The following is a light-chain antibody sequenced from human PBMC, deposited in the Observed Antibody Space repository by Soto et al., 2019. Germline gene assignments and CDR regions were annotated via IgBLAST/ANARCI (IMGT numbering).Light chain of an antibody. CDR3: QQCNNYPWT. CDR2: KAS. V-gene: IGKV1-5*03. J-gene: IGKJ1*01. CDR1: QDINNC. Sequence: DIQMTQSPSTLSASVGDRVTITCRASQDINNCLAWYQQKPGKAPNLLIYKASSLESGVPSRFSGSGSGTEFTLTISSLQPDDSATYYCQQCNNYPWTSGQGTKVEVK.